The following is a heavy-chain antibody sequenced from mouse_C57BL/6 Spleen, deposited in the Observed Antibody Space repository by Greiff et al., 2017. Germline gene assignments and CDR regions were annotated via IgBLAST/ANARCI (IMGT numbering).Heavy chain of an antibody. D-gene: IGHD1-1*01. Sequence: QVQLQQPGTELVKPGASVKLSCKASGYTFTSYWMNWVKQRPGQGLEWIGDIYPGSGSTNYNEKFKSKATLTVDTSSSTAYMQLSSLTSKYSAVYYCAREDYYGSRGLDYWGQGTTRTVSS. J-gene: IGHJ2*01. V-gene: IGHV1-55*01. CDR3: AREDYYGSRGLDY. CDR2: IYPGSGST. CDR1: GYTFTSYW.